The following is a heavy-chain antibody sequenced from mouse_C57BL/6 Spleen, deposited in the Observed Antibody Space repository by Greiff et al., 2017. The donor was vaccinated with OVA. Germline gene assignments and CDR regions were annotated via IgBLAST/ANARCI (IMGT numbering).Heavy chain of an antibody. D-gene: IGHD2-1*01. CDR3: SRRRDYGNYYLDY. J-gene: IGHJ2*01. V-gene: IGHV1-50*01. CDR1: GYTFTSYW. Sequence: VQLQQPGAELVKPGASVKLSCKASGYTFTSYWMQWVNQRPGPGLEWIGEIDPSDSYTNYKQKFKGKATLTVDTSSSTSYMQLSSLTSEDSAVFYCSRRRDYGNYYLDYWGQGTTLTVSS. CDR2: IDPSDSYT.